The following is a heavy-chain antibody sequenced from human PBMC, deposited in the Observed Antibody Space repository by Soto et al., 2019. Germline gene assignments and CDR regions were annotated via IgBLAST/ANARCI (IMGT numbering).Heavy chain of an antibody. Sequence: EVLLVESGGGLVKTGGSLRLSCAGSGFTFSSYMMNWVRQAPGKGLEWVASISTGSSYIYYSDALKARFTISRDDDKPSVYLQLNSLRDEDTCVYYCVRDSLMRTSWGQGTRATVSS. J-gene: IGHJ5*02. CDR3: VRDSLMRTS. CDR1: GFTFSSYM. V-gene: IGHV3-21*02. CDR2: ISTGSSYI. D-gene: IGHD2-8*01.